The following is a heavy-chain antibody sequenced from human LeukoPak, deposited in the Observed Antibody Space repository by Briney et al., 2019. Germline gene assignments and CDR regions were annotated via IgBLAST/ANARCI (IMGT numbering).Heavy chain of an antibody. D-gene: IGHD3-22*01. CDR2: ISSSGSTI. Sequence: GGSLRLSCAASGFTFSDYYMSWIRQAPGKGLEWVSYISSSGSTIYYADSVKGRFTISRDNAKNSLYLQMNSLRAEDTAVYYCARDLGSGYNDRNYYYGMDVWGQGTTVTVSS. CDR3: ARDLGSGYNDRNYYYGMDV. J-gene: IGHJ6*02. CDR1: GFTFSDYY. V-gene: IGHV3-11*01.